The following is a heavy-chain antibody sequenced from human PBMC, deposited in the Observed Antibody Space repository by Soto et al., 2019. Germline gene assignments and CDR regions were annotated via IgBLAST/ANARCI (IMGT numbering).Heavy chain of an antibody. V-gene: IGHV3-21*01. CDR1: GFTFSSYS. Sequence: KAGGSLRLSCAASGFTFSSYSMNWVRQAPGKGLEWVSSISSSSSYIYYADSVKGRFTISRDNAKNSLYLQMNSLRAEDTAVYYCARDNRHNLYYYYGMDVWGQGTTVTVSS. CDR3: ARDNRHNLYYYYGMDV. J-gene: IGHJ6*02. CDR2: ISSSSSYI.